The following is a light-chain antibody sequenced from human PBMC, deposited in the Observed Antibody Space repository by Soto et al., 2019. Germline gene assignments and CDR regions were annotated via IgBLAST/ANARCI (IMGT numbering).Light chain of an antibody. CDR3: AAWDDSLNGGV. CDR2: SND. Sequence: QSVLTQPPSASGTPGQRVTISCSGSSSNIGSNTVNWYQQLPGTAPKLHIYSNDQRPSGVPDRFSGSKSGTSASLAISGLQSEDEADYYCAAWDDSLNGGVFGGGTKVTVL. CDR1: SSNIGSNT. J-gene: IGLJ2*01. V-gene: IGLV1-44*01.